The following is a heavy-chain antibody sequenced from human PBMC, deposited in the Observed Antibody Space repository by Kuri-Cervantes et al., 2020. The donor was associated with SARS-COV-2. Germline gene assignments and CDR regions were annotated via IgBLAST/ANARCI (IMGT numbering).Heavy chain of an antibody. CDR3: ASRGYSGYEGYYYYCGMDV. J-gene: IGHJ6*02. V-gene: IGHV1-69*10. D-gene: IGHD5-12*01. Sequence: SVKVSCKASGGTFSSYAISWVRQAPGQGLEWMGGIIPILGIANYAQKFQGRVTITADKSTSTAYMELSSLRSEDTAVYYCASRGYSGYEGYYYYCGMDVWGQGTTVTVSS. CDR2: IIPILGIA. CDR1: GGTFSSYA.